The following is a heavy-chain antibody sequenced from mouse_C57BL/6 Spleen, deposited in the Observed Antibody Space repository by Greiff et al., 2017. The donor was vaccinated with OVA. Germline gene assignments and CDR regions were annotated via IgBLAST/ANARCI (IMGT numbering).Heavy chain of an antibody. CDR3: ARIYYDYDGFAY. Sequence: VQLQQSGPELVKPGASVKISCKASGYTFTDYYMNWVKQSHGQSLEWIGDINPNNGGTSYNQKFKVKATLTVDKSSSTAYMELRSLTSEDSAVYYCARIYYDYDGFAYWGQGTLVTVSA. CDR2: INPNNGGT. V-gene: IGHV1-26*01. D-gene: IGHD2-4*01. CDR1: GYTFTDYY. J-gene: IGHJ3*01.